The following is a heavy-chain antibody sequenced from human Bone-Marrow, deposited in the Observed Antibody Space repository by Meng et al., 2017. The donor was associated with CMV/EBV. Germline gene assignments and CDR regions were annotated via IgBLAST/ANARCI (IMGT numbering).Heavy chain of an antibody. Sequence: SVKVSCKASGCTFTSYAIRWVRQAPGQGLEWMGGIIPICGTANYAQKFQGRVTITTDESTSTAYMELSRLRSEDTAVYYCARDRLGASVERYYYYGMDVWGQGTTVTVSS. CDR2: IIPICGTA. CDR3: ARDRLGASVERYYYYGMDV. J-gene: IGHJ6*02. CDR1: GCTFTSYA. D-gene: IGHD1-26*01. V-gene: IGHV1-69*05.